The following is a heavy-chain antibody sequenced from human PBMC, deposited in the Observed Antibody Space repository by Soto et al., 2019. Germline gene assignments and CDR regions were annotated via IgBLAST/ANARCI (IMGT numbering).Heavy chain of an antibody. CDR2: ISYNGSNK. Sequence: GGSLRLSCAASGFTFSNYAMHWVRQAPGKGLEWVAVISYNGSNKYYADSVKGRFTISRDDSKNTLYVQMNTLRTEDTAVYYCARVDYYDSSGNYHGGDYYYYYGMDVWGQGTTVNVSS. D-gene: IGHD3-22*01. CDR3: ARVDYYDSSGNYHGGDYYYYYGMDV. CDR1: GFTFSNYA. V-gene: IGHV3-30-3*01. J-gene: IGHJ6*02.